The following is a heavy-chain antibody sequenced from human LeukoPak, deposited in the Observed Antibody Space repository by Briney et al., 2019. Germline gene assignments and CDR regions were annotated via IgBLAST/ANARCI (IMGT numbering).Heavy chain of an antibody. Sequence: ASVKVSCKASGYTFTGYYMHWVRQAPGQGLEWMGWINPNSGGTNYAQKFQGRVTMTRDTSTSTAYMELSRLRSDDTAVYYCARADTVTTGDFDYWGQGTLVTVSS. D-gene: IGHD4-17*01. J-gene: IGHJ4*02. CDR2: INPNSGGT. CDR3: ARADTVTTGDFDY. CDR1: GYTFTGYY. V-gene: IGHV1-2*02.